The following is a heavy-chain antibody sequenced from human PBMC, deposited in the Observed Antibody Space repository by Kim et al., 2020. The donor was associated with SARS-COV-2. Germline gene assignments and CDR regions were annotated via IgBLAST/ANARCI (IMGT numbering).Heavy chain of an antibody. V-gene: IGHV1-24*01. D-gene: IGHD3-22*01. Sequence: YAEKSQGRVTMTEDTSTDTAYMELSSLRSEDTAVYYCASRSGYYPDAFDIWGQGTMVTVSS. CDR3: ASRSGYYPDAFDI. J-gene: IGHJ3*02.